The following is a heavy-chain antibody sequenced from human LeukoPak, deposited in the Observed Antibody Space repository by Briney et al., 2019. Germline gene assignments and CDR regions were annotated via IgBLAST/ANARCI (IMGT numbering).Heavy chain of an antibody. CDR2: ISGSGGST. D-gene: IGHD3-10*01. CDR3: AKGQKLLFYYGYFQH. V-gene: IGHV3-23*01. Sequence: GGSLRLSCAASGFTFSGYAMSWVRQAPGKGLEWVSAISGSGGSTYYADSVKGRFTISRDNSKNTLYLQMNSLRAEDTAVYYCAKGQKLLFYYGYFQHWGQGTLVTVSS. J-gene: IGHJ1*01. CDR1: GFTFSGYA.